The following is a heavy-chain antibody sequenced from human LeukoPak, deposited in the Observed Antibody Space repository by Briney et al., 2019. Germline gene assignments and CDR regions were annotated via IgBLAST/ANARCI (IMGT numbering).Heavy chain of an antibody. CDR3: AREPSGWYVDY. CDR2: ISGSSNYI. CDR1: GFTFSGRS. J-gene: IGHJ4*02. Sequence: GGSLRLSCATSGFTFSGRSINWVRQAPGQGLEWVAYISGSSNYINYADSVKGRFTISRYNAMSPVYLKMNSLSGEDTAVYYCAREPSGWYVDYWGQGNLVTVSS. V-gene: IGHV3-21*05. D-gene: IGHD6-13*01.